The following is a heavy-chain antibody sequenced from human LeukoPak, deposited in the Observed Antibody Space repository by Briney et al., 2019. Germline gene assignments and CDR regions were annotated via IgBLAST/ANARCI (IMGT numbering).Heavy chain of an antibody. CDR1: GFTFSNAW. D-gene: IGHD2-2*01. J-gene: IGHJ3*02. CDR2: IKSKTDGGTT. V-gene: IGHV3-15*01. Sequence: PGGSLRLSCAASGFTFSNAWMTWVRQAPGKGLEWVGRIKSKTDGGTTDYAAPVKGRFTISRDDSKNTLYMQMNSLKTEDTAVYYCTTGSVAAAPKRAFDIWGQGTRVTVSS. CDR3: TTGSVAAAPKRAFDI.